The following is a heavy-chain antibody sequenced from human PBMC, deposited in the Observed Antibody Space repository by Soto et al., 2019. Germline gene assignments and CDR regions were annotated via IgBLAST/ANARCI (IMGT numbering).Heavy chain of an antibody. CDR3: AAPLGYCSGANGYEVGY. CDR2: IVVGSGNT. J-gene: IGHJ4*01. D-gene: IGHD2-2*01. Sequence: SVKVSCKASGFTFSSFAMQWVRQARGQRLEWIGWIVVGSGNTNSAQKFQERVTITRDMSTNTVYMELSSLRSEDTAVYYCAAPLGYCSGANGYEVGYWG. CDR1: GFTFSSFA. V-gene: IGHV1-58*02.